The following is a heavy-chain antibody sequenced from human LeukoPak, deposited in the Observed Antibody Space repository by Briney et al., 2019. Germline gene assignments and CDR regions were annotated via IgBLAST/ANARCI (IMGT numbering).Heavy chain of an antibody. Sequence: GGSLRLSCAASGFTFSSYGMHWVRPAPGKGLEWVAFIRYDGSNKYYADSVKGRFTISRDNSKNTLYLQMNSLRAEDTAVYYCAKRTPSSSSHGGFDYWGQGTLVTVSS. CDR2: IRYDGSNK. J-gene: IGHJ4*02. D-gene: IGHD6-6*01. V-gene: IGHV3-30*02. CDR1: GFTFSSYG. CDR3: AKRTPSSSSHGGFDY.